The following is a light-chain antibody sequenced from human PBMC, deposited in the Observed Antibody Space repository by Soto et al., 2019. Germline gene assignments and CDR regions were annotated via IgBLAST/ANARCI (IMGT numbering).Light chain of an antibody. V-gene: IGKV3-11*01. J-gene: IGKJ5*01. CDR1: QNIGTN. CDR2: DAS. CDR3: QQRSEWPPSIT. Sequence: EILMTQSPATLSVSPGERAILSCRASQNIGTNLVWYQQKPGQAPRLLIYDASSRASGIPARFSGSGSGTDFTLTITSLEPEDFAVYYCQQRSEWPPSITFGQGTRLEIK.